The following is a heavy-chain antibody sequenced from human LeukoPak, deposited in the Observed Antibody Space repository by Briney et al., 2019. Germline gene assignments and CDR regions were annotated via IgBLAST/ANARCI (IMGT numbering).Heavy chain of an antibody. CDR3: ARDESLNQFDY. CDR1: GFTFDDYA. D-gene: IGHD1-14*01. J-gene: IGHJ4*02. Sequence: GGSLRLSCAASGFTFDDYAMHWVRQAPGKGLEWVSGISWNSGSIGYADSVKGRFTISRDNAKNSLYLQMNSLRAEDTALYYCARDESLNQFDYWGQGTLVTVSS. CDR2: ISWNSGSI. V-gene: IGHV3-9*01.